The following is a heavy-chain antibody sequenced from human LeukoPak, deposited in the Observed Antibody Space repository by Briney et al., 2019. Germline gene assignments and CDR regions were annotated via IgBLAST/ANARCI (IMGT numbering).Heavy chain of an antibody. CDR2: IYYSGST. Sequence: SETLSLTCAVSGGSISSGGYSWSWIRQPPGKGLEWIGYIYYSGSTYYNPSLKSRVTISVDTSKNQFSLKLSSVTAADTAVYYCARAWDYDFWSGYSYYYGMDVWGQGTTVTVSS. CDR3: ARAWDYDFWSGYSYYYGMDV. CDR1: GGSISSGGYS. J-gene: IGHJ6*02. V-gene: IGHV4-31*11. D-gene: IGHD3-3*01.